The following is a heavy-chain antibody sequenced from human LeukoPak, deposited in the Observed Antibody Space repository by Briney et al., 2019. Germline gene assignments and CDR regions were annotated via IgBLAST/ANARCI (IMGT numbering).Heavy chain of an antibody. V-gene: IGHV4-59*01. J-gene: IGHJ4*02. CDR2: IDYSGST. Sequence: SETLSLTCTVSGDSISHYYWSWVRQPPGKGVEWIASIDYSGSTNYNPSLKSRVTISIDTSKKQFSLKLNSVTAADTAVYYCAREASLVGATIYWGQGTLVTVSS. D-gene: IGHD1-26*01. CDR3: AREASLVGATIY. CDR1: GDSISHYY.